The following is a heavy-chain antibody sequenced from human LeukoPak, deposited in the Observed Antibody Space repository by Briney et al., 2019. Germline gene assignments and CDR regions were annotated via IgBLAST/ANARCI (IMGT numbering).Heavy chain of an antibody. V-gene: IGHV3-30*02. CDR2: IRYDGTNK. J-gene: IGHJ3*02. D-gene: IGHD2-21*02. Sequence: GGSLRLSCAASGFTFSGYGIHWVRQAPGKGLEGVTYIRYDGTNKYYADSVKGRFTISRDNSRNTLYLQMNSLRVEDTAIYYCAKTCGGDCSDAFDIGGQGTMVPGPS. CDR1: GFTFSGYG. CDR3: AKTCGGDCSDAFDI.